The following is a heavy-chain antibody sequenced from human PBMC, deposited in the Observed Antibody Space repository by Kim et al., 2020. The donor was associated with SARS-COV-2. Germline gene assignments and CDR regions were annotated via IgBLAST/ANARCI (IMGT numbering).Heavy chain of an antibody. J-gene: IGHJ5*02. Sequence: YADSVKGRFTISRDNAKNSLYLQMNSLRDEDTSVYYCAIYDSSSVYWIDPWGPRTLVTVSS. D-gene: IGHD3-22*01. CDR3: AIYDSSSVYWIDP. V-gene: IGHV3-48*02.